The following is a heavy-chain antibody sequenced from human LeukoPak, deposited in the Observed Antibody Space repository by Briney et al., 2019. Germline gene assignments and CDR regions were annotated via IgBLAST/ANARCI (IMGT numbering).Heavy chain of an antibody. V-gene: IGHV4-4*07. CDR2: LHTSGTT. D-gene: IGHD3-16*01. CDR3: VRDWDWRSSYYNYYMDV. J-gene: IGHJ6*03. CDR1: GASMNSFY. Sequence: KPSETLSLTCSVSGASMNSFYWAWVRQPAGKGLEWIGRLHTSGTTNYNPSLKSRVTLSADTSKRQFSLTLRSVTAADTAVYYCVRDWDWRSSYYNYYMDVWGEGTTVTVSS.